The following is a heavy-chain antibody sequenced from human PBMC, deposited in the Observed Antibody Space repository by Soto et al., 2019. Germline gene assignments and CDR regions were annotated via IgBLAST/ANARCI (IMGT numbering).Heavy chain of an antibody. CDR2: ISGDGINT. Sequence: QIQLVESGGDVVQPGRSLRLSCAASGFNFGFFGMHWVRQAPGKGLEWVAFISGDGINTHYADSVRGRFTLSRDYSKKTMYLQMDTLREDDTALYYCARGNLSCDVDSWGQGTLVTVSS. J-gene: IGHJ4*02. CDR3: ARGNLSCDVDS. CDR1: GFNFGFFG. V-gene: IGHV3-30*03. D-gene: IGHD3-10*01.